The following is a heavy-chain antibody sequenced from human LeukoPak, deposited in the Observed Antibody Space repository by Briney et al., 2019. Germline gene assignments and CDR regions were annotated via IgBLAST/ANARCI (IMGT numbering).Heavy chain of an antibody. CDR1: GGSFSGYY. CDR3: ARVGQDCSGGSCYSVGAFDI. J-gene: IGHJ3*02. V-gene: IGHV4-34*01. Sequence: SETLSLTCAVYGGSFSGYYWSWIRQPPGKGLEWIGYIYYSGSTYYNPSLKSRVTISVDTSKNQFSLKLSSVTAADTAVYYCARVGQDCSGGSCYSVGAFDIWGQGTMVTVSS. CDR2: IYYSGST. D-gene: IGHD2-15*01.